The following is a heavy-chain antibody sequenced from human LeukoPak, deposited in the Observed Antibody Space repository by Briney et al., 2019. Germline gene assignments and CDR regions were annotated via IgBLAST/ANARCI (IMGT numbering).Heavy chain of an antibody. V-gene: IGHV4-30-4*01. CDR2: IYYSGST. CDR1: GGSISSGDYY. D-gene: IGHD6-19*01. CDR3: AINGIAVADTFDY. J-gene: IGHJ4*02. Sequence: SETLSLTCTVSGGSISSGDYYWSWIRQPPGKGLEWIGYIYYSGSTYYNPSLKSRVTISVDTSKNQFSLKLSSVTAAGTAVYYCAINGIAVADTFDYWGQGTLVTVSS.